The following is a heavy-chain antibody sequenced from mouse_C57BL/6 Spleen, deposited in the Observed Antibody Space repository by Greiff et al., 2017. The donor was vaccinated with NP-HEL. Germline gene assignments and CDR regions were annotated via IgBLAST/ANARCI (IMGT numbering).Heavy chain of an antibody. V-gene: IGHV5-17*01. Sequence: EVKLVESGGGLVKPGGSLKLSCAASGFTFSDYGMHWVRQAPEKGLEWVAYISSGSSTLYYADTVKGRFTISRDNAKNTLFLQMTSLRSEDTAMYYCARDGYYAMDYWGQGTSVTVSS. CDR1: GFTFSDYG. D-gene: IGHD2-3*01. CDR2: ISSGSSTL. J-gene: IGHJ4*01. CDR3: ARDGYYAMDY.